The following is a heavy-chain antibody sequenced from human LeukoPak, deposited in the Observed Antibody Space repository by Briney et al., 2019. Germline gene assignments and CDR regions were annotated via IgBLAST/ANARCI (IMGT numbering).Heavy chain of an antibody. CDR1: GFTFSSYA. Sequence: GGSLRLSCAASGFTFSSYAMSWVRQAPGKGLEWVSAISGSGGSTYYADSVKGRFTISRDNSKNTLYLQMNSLRAEDTAAYYCAKDGTVVVVAEYFQHWGQGTLVTVSS. V-gene: IGHV3-23*01. D-gene: IGHD2-15*01. CDR2: ISGSGGST. J-gene: IGHJ1*01. CDR3: AKDGTVVVVAEYFQH.